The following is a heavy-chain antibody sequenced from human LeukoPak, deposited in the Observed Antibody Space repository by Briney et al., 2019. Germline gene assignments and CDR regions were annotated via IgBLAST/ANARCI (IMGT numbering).Heavy chain of an antibody. D-gene: IGHD6-13*01. CDR1: GASISSSNYY. Sequence: SVTLSLTCTVSGASISSSNYYWGWIRQPPGKGLVWIGSFYYSGSTYFHPSLKSRVTISVDTSKNQFSLKLSSVTAADTAVYYCARDSYSSSWYPSYYFDYWGQGTLVTVSS. CDR2: FYYSGST. V-gene: IGHV4-39*07. J-gene: IGHJ4*02. CDR3: ARDSYSSSWYPSYYFDY.